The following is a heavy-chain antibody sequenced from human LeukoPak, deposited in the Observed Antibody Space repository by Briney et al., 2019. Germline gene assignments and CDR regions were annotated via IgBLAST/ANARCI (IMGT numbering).Heavy chain of an antibody. Sequence: PSETLSLTCTVSGGSISSGGYYWSWIRQHPGKGLEWIGYIYYSGSTYYNPSLKSRVTISVDTSKNQFSLRLSSVTAADTAVYYCARDRWRSGSHDNWGQGALVTVSS. J-gene: IGHJ4*02. D-gene: IGHD1-26*01. CDR1: GGSISSGGYY. V-gene: IGHV4-31*03. CDR3: ARDRWRSGSHDN. CDR2: IYYSGST.